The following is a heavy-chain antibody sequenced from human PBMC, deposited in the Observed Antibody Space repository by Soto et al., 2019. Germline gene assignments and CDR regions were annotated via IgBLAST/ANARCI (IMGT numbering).Heavy chain of an antibody. CDR2: ISGSGDST. D-gene: IGHD6-13*01. Sequence: GSLRLSCAASGFTFSAFAMSWVRQAPGKGLEWVSAISGSGDSTYYADSVKGRFTISRDISKNTLYLQMSTLRSEDTALYYCAKSYSSNWYDYFDYWGQGTLVTGSS. CDR1: GFTFSAFA. V-gene: IGHV3-23*01. J-gene: IGHJ4*02. CDR3: AKSYSSNWYDYFDY.